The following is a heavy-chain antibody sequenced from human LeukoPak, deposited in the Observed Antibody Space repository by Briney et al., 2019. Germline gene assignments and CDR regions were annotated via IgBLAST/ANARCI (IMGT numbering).Heavy chain of an antibody. V-gene: IGHV3-30*18. J-gene: IGHJ4*02. CDR2: ISYDGSNK. Sequence: GGSLRLSCAASGFTFSSYGMHWVRQAPGKGLEWVAVISYDGSNKYYADSVKGRFTISRDNSKNTLYLQMNSLRAEDTAVYYCAKDHPTYYDILTGYHKGFFDYWGQGTLVTVSS. D-gene: IGHD3-9*01. CDR1: GFTFSSYG. CDR3: AKDHPTYYDILTGYHKGFFDY.